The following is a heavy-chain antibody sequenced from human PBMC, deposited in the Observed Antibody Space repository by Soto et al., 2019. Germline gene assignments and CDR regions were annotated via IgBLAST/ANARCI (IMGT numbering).Heavy chain of an antibody. D-gene: IGHD3-22*01. J-gene: IGHJ4*02. CDR3: ARVSYDSSGYYPTYLDY. CDR2: IYYSGST. Sequence: QVQLQESGPGLVKPSQTLSLTCTVSGGSISSGGYYWSWIRQHPGKGLEWIGYIYYSGSTYYNPSITRRVTISVDTPKHQFALKLSSVTAADTAVYYCARVSYDSSGYYPTYLDYWGRGTRVTVSS. V-gene: IGHV4-31*03. CDR1: GGSISSGGYY.